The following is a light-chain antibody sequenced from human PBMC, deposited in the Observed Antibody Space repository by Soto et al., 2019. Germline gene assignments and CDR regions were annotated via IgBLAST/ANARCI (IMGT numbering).Light chain of an antibody. CDR2: AAS. CDR1: QSVSSSY. J-gene: IGKJ1*01. V-gene: IGKV3-20*01. Sequence: VLTQSPATLSLSPGERATLSCRASQSVSSSYLAWYQQKPGQAPRLLIYAASSRATGIPDRFSGSGSGTDFTLTISRLEPEDFAVYYCQQYGGAPGTFGQGTKVDIK. CDR3: QQYGGAPGT.